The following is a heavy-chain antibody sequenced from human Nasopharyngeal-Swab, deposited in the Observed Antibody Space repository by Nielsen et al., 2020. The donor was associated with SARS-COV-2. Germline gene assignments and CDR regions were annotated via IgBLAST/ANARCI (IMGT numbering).Heavy chain of an antibody. CDR2: IRGDSGST. CDR3: AKGPLIIVVDYYFDY. V-gene: IGHV3-23*01. J-gene: IGHJ4*02. D-gene: IGHD2-2*01. Sequence: WIRQPPGKGLEWVSTIRGDSGSTYYADSVKGRFTISRDNSKNTLYLQMNSLRAEDTAVYYCAKGPLIIVVDYYFDYWGQGTLVTVSS.